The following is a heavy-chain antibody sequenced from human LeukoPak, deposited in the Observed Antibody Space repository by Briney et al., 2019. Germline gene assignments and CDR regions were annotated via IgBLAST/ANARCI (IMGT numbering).Heavy chain of an antibody. J-gene: IGHJ3*01. D-gene: IGHD1-26*01. CDR1: GFTFNSYN. V-gene: IGHV3-21*06. CDR2: IIQSGNEM. CDR3: AKVQSDIVGAMFFSFDV. Sequence: GGSLTLSCGVSGFTFNSYNMNWLRQSPGKGLEWVASIIQSGNEMFYADSLKGRFTISRDNSRNSLYLQMNSLGVEDTAVYYCAKVQSDIVGAMFFSFDVRGQGTMVSVSS.